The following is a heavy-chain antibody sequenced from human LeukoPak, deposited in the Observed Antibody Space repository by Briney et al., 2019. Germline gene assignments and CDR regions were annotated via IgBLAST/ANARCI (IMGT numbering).Heavy chain of an antibody. CDR2: LYSGGRT. J-gene: IGHJ4*02. V-gene: IGHV3-53*01. Sequence: GGSLRLSCAASEFTMSSNYMSWVRQAPGKGLEWVSLLYSGGRTFYADSVKGRFTISRDNSKNTLYLQMNSLRAEDTAVYYCAKTPRIAAATNYFDYWGQGTLVTVSS. D-gene: IGHD6-13*01. CDR3: AKTPRIAAATNYFDY. CDR1: EFTMSSNY.